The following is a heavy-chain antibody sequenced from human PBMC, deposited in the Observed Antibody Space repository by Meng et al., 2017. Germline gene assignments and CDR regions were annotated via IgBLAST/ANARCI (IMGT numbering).Heavy chain of an antibody. CDR1: GFTFSSYA. J-gene: IGHJ4*02. D-gene: IGHD6-19*01. CDR3: ARDEQWLGFDY. Sequence: GGSLRLSCAASGFTFSSYAMHWVRQAPGKGLEWVAVISHDGSNKYYADSVKGRFTISRDNSKNTLYLQMNSLRAEDTAVYYCARDEQWLGFDYWGQGTLVTVSS. CDR2: ISHDGSNK. V-gene: IGHV3-30*04.